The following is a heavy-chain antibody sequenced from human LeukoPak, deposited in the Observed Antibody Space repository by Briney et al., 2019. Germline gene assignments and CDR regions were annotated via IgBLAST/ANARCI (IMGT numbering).Heavy chain of an antibody. V-gene: IGHV4-59*01. CDR1: GGSISSYY. J-gene: IGHJ3*02. D-gene: IGHD3-10*01. CDR2: IYYSGST. CDR3: ARVYYYGSGRAYAFDI. Sequence: SETLSLTCTVSGGSISSYYWSWIRQPPGKGLEWIGYIYYSGSTNYNPSLKSRVTISVDTSKNQFSLKLSSVTAADTAVYYCARVYYYGSGRAYAFDIWAQGTRVTVSS.